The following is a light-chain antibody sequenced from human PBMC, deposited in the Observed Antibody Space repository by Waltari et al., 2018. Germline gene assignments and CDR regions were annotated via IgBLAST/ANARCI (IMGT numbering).Light chain of an antibody. J-gene: IGKJ1*01. Sequence: DIQMTQSPSSLSASVGDRVTITCRASQSITNYLNWYQQKPGKAPKLLIYRASSLQSVVPPRFSGVGSGTDFTLTIFTLQPEDFAIYYCQQSYSAPWTFGQGTKVEVK. CDR2: RAS. V-gene: IGKV1-39*01. CDR1: QSITNY. CDR3: QQSYSAPWT.